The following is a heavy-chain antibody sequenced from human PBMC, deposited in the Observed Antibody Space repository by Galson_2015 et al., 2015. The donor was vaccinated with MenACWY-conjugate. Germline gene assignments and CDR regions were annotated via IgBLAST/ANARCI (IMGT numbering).Heavy chain of an antibody. Sequence: SLRLSCAASGFTFNKIDMSWVRQTPGKGLEWVSSISATGGSRFYADSVKGRFTISRDNPRNTLDLQMDSLRVDDTAIYYCAKGLTLFRGVIITWAFDFWGQGSLVTVSS. J-gene: IGHJ4*02. CDR2: ISATGGSR. CDR3: AKGLTLFRGVIITWAFDF. D-gene: IGHD3-10*01. CDR1: GFTFNKID. V-gene: IGHV3-23*01.